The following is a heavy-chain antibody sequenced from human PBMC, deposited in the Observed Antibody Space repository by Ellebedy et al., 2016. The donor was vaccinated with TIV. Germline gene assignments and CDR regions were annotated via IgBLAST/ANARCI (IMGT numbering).Heavy chain of an antibody. CDR1: GFTFTDYY. CDR3: AREMGSRGSDDALDF. CDR2: IRNKAKSYTT. Sequence: LSLTCAGSGFTFTDYYIDWVRQAPGKGLEWVGRIRNKAKSYTTEYAASVRGRFTISRDDSENSVYLQMNSLKSDDTAVYYCAREMGSRGSDDALDFWGRGTMVTVSS. V-gene: IGHV3-72*01. J-gene: IGHJ3*01. D-gene: IGHD2-15*01.